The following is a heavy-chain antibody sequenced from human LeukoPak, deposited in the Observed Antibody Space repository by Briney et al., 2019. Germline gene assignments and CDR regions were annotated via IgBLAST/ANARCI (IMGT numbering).Heavy chain of an antibody. D-gene: IGHD3-10*01. J-gene: IGHJ4*02. CDR2: ISSSGSTI. V-gene: IGHV3-48*03. CDR1: GFTFSSYE. CDR3: ARDLGFGDSKGY. Sequence: GGSLRLSCAASGFTFSSYEMNWVRQAPGKGLEWVSYISSSGSTIYYADSVKGRFTISRDNAKNSLYLQMNSLRAEDTAVYYCARDLGFGDSKGYWGRGTLVTVSS.